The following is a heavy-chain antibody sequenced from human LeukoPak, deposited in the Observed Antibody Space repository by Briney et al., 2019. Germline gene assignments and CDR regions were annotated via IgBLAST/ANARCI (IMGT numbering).Heavy chain of an antibody. Sequence: ASVKVSCKASGYTFTSYDINWVRQATGQGLEWMGWMNPNSGNTGYAQKFQGRVTMTRNTSISTAYMELSSLRSEDTAVYYCARSPKGELRDSGYDHGFDYWGQGTTVTVSS. V-gene: IGHV1-8*01. J-gene: IGHJ4*02. D-gene: IGHD5-12*01. CDR3: ARSPKGELRDSGYDHGFDY. CDR2: MNPNSGNT. CDR1: GYTFTSYD.